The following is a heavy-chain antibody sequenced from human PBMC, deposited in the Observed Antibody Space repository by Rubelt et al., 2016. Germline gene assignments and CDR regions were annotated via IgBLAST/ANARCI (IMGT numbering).Heavy chain of an antibody. CDR3: AHIGYSSSCYYFDS. J-gene: IGHJ4*02. V-gene: IGHV2-5*02. CDR2: IYWDDDK. CDR1: GFSLSTSGVG. Sequence: QITLKESGPTLVKPTQTLTLTCTFSGFSLSTSGVGVGWIRQPPGKALEWLGFIYWDDDKRYSPSLKRRLTITTDTSKNQVGRTMTNMDPVDTATYYVAHIGYSSSCYYFDSWGQGTLVTVSS. D-gene: IGHD6-13*01.